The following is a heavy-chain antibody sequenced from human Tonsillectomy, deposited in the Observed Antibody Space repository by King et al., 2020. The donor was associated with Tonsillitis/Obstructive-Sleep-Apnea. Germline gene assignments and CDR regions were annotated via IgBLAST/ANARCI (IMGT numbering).Heavy chain of an antibody. CDR1: GFTFSSYA. V-gene: IGHV3-23*04. CDR3: AKRSLAAAGTSYYFDY. CDR2: ISGSGGST. D-gene: IGHD6-13*01. J-gene: IGHJ4*02. Sequence: DVQLVESGGGLVQPGGSLRLSCAASGFTFSSYAMSWVRQAPGKGLEWVSAISGSGGSTYYADSVKGRFTITRDNSKNTRYLQMNSLKAEATAVYYCAKRSLAAAGTSYYFDYWGQGTLVTVSS.